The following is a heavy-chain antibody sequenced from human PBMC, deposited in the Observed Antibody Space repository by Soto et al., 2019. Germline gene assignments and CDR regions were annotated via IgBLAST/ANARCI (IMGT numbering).Heavy chain of an antibody. CDR3: ARSRGDIVAPSNWFDP. J-gene: IGHJ5*02. CDR2: IIPIFGTA. D-gene: IGHD5-12*01. CDR1: GGTFSSYA. Sequence: SVKVSCKASGGTFSSYAISWVRQAPGQGLEWMGGIIPIFGTANYAQKFQGRVTIAADKSTSTAYMELSSLRSEDTAVYYCARSRGDIVAPSNWFDPWGQGTLVTVSS. V-gene: IGHV1-69*06.